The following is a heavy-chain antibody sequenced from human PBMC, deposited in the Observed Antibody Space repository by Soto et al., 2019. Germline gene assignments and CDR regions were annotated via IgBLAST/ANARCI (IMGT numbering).Heavy chain of an antibody. Sequence: QVRLVQSGAEVKKPGSSVKVSCEASGGTFSSYAVTWVRQAPGQGLEWMGGIIPIVTTPNYAQKFHGRLTISADKSTSTSYMELSSVRSEDTGVYYCARVGYNFWSCYHYYGMDVWGQGTTVIVSS. CDR3: ARVGYNFWSCYHYYGMDV. CDR2: IIPIVTTP. D-gene: IGHD3-3*01. CDR1: GGTFSSYA. J-gene: IGHJ6*02. V-gene: IGHV1-69*06.